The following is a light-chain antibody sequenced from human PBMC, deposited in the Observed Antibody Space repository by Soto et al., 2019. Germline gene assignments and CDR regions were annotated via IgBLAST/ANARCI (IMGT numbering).Light chain of an antibody. V-gene: IGKV3-20*01. CDR2: GAS. Sequence: EIVLTQSPVTLSLSPGERATLPCRASQSVSNSYLAWYQQKPGQAPRPLISGASRRATGVPDRFSGSGSGTDFTLTISRLEPEDFAVYYCQQYGSSPWTFGQGTKVDIK. J-gene: IGKJ1*01. CDR3: QQYGSSPWT. CDR1: QSVSNSY.